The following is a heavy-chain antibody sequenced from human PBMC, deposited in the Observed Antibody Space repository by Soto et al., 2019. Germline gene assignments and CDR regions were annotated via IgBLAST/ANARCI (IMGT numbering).Heavy chain of an antibody. D-gene: IGHD3-22*01. V-gene: IGHV5-10-1*01. J-gene: IGHJ6*02. CDR3: ARRSSGSHYGMDV. CDR1: GYIVTSYW. CDR2: IDPSDSYT. Sequence: GWSLKISCKGSGYIVTSYWISWVRQMPGKGLEWMGRIDPSDSYTNYSPSFQGHVTISADKSISTAYLQWSSLKASDTAMYYCARRSSGSHYGMDVWGQGTTVTGSS.